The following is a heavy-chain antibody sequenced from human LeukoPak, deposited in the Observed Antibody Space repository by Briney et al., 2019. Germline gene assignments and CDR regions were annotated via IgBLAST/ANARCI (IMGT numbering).Heavy chain of an antibody. CDR3: ARSTTNLDH. J-gene: IGHJ4*02. CDR1: GFTFSSYW. V-gene: IGHV3-7*01. Sequence: GGSLRLSCAASGFTFSSYWMSWVRQAPGKGLERVANIRQDGDEKYVDSVKGRFTISRDNANNSLYLQMNSLRVDDTAVYYCARSTTNLDHWGQGTLVTVSS. CDR2: IRQDGDEK. D-gene: IGHD1-1*01.